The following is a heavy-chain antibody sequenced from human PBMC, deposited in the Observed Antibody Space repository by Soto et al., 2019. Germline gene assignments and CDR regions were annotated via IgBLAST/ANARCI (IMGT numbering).Heavy chain of an antibody. Sequence: QLQLQESGPGLVKPSETLSLTCTVSGGSISSSNCYWGWIRQPPGKGLEWIGSIYYSGSTYYNPSLKSRVTISADAPKHRFSLKRNSVTASDTAVYYCARHPYSAPYIVLAPSSVVLHAFNIWGQGTMVAVSS. CDR2: IYYSGST. V-gene: IGHV4-39*01. J-gene: IGHJ3*02. D-gene: IGHD2-2*01. CDR1: GGSISSSNCY. CDR3: ARHPYSAPYIVLAPSSVVLHAFNI.